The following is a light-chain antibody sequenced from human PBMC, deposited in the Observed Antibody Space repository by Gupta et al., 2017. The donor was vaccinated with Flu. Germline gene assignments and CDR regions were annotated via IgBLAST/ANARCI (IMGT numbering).Light chain of an antibody. CDR2: GAS. CDR1: ESVSSSY. Sequence: QAPVTLSLSPGERATLSCRASESVSSSYLAWYQQKPGQAPRLLIYGASSRASGIPDRFSGSGSGTHFTLTISRLEPEDFAVYYCQQYGSSLLTFGGGTKVEIK. J-gene: IGKJ4*01. V-gene: IGKV3-20*01. CDR3: QQYGSSLLT.